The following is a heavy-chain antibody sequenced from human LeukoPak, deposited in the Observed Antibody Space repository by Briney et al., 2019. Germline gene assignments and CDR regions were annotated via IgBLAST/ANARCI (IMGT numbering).Heavy chain of an antibody. CDR3: ARITRSLGVVRGVHYYYYMDV. Sequence: GGSLRLSCAASGFTFSSYGMHWVRQAPGKGLEWVAFIRYDGSNKYYADSVKGRFTISRDNSKNTLYLQMNSLRAEDTAVYYCARITRSLGVVRGVHYYYYMDVWGKGTTVTISS. D-gene: IGHD3-10*01. CDR2: IRYDGSNK. V-gene: IGHV3-30*02. J-gene: IGHJ6*03. CDR1: GFTFSSYG.